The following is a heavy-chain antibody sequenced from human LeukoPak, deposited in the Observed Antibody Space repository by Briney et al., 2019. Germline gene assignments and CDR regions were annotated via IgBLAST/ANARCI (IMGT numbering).Heavy chain of an antibody. J-gene: IGHJ3*02. CDR1: GFTFSSYW. D-gene: IGHD1-7*01. CDR2: INSDGSST. CDR3: AVELRSAFDI. V-gene: IGHV3-74*01. Sequence: GGSLRLSCAASGFTFSSYWMHWVRQAPGKRLVWVSRINSDGSSTSYADSVKGRFTISRDNAKNTLYLQMNSLRAEDTAVYYCAVELRSAFDIWGQGTMVTVSS.